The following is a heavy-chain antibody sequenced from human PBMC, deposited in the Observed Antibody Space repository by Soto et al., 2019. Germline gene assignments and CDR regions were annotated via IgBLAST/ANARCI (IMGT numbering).Heavy chain of an antibody. CDR2: ISAHNGNT. V-gene: IGHV1-18*01. J-gene: IGHJ4*02. CDR3: ARGRYGDY. D-gene: IGHD1-1*01. CDR1: GYAFTTYG. Sequence: QVHLVQSGAEVKKPGASVKVSCKGSGYAFTTYGITWVRQAPGQGLEWMRWISAHNGNTNYAQKLQGRVTVTRDTSTSTAYMELRSLRSDDTAAYYCARGRYGDYWGQGARVTVSS.